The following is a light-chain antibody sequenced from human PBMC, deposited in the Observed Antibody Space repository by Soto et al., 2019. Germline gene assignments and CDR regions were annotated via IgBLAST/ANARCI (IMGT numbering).Light chain of an antibody. Sequence: QLTQSPSFLSASVGDRVTVTCRASQDISSFLAWYHQTPGKAPNLLIYAASTLQSGVPSRFSGSGSGTEFTLTISSLQPEDFATYYCQQLYSYPLTFGGGAKVDI. J-gene: IGKJ4*01. CDR3: QQLYSYPLT. CDR2: AAS. V-gene: IGKV1-9*01. CDR1: QDISSF.